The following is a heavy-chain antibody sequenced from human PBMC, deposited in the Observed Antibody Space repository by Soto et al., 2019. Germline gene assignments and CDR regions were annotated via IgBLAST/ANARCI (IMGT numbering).Heavy chain of an antibody. CDR1: GGSIRNYF. CDR3: VRDVESPGISGSWGAFEI. V-gene: IGHV4-4*07. CDR2: IYSSGNT. J-gene: IGHJ3*02. D-gene: IGHD1-20*01. Sequence: QVQLQESGPGLVKPSETLSLICTVSGGSIRNYFWTWIRQPAGKGLEWIGRIYSSGNTVYNASLKSRVTMSIDMSKNQFSLKLSSMTAADTAVYYCVRDVESPGISGSWGAFEIWGQGTVVTVSS.